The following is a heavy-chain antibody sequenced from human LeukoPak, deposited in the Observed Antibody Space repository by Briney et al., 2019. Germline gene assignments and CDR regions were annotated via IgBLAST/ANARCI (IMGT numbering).Heavy chain of an antibody. J-gene: IGHJ4*02. D-gene: IGHD1-14*01. CDR3: AKAEPASGYDY. Sequence: GGSLRLSCAASGFTFSSYSMNSVRQAPGKGLEWISYISDSSRTIYYADSVKGRFTISRDNAKNSLYLQMNSLRAEDTAVYYCAKAEPASGYDYWGQGTLVTVSS. CDR2: ISDSSRTI. CDR1: GFTFSSYS. V-gene: IGHV3-48*01.